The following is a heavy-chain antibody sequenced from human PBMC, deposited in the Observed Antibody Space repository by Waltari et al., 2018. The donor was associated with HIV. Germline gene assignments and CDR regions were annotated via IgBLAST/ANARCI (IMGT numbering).Heavy chain of an antibody. D-gene: IGHD3-10*01. CDR1: GYTFTSYD. Sequence: QVQLVQSGAEVKKPGASVKVSCKASGYTFTSYDINWVRQATGQGLEWMGWRNPNSGNTGYAQKFQGRVTMTRNTSISTAYMELSGLRSEDTAVYYCASRYDSGTNIADYWGQGTLVTVSS. CDR2: RNPNSGNT. V-gene: IGHV1-8*01. J-gene: IGHJ4*02. CDR3: ASRYDSGTNIADY.